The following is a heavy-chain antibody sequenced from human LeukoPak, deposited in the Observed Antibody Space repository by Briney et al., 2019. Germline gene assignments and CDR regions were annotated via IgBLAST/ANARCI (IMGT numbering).Heavy chain of an antibody. J-gene: IGHJ6*03. CDR3: ARDWGVGLRYYYYYMDV. CDR1: GGTFISYA. Sequence: GASVKVSCKASGGTFISYAISWVRQARGQGLEWMGRIIPIFGTANYAQKFQGRVTITTDESTSTAYMELSSLRSEYTAVYYCARDWGVGLRYYYYYMDVWGKGTTVTVSS. V-gene: IGHV1-69*05. CDR2: IIPIFGTA. D-gene: IGHD3-16*01.